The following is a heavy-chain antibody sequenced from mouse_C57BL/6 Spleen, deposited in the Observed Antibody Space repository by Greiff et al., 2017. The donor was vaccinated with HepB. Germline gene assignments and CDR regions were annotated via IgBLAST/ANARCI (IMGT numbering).Heavy chain of an antibody. CDR1: GFSLTSYG. D-gene: IGHD2-2*01. CDR2: ISSGSSTI. CDR3: ARSSTMVYFDY. Sequence: EVKLVESGPGLVQPSQSLSITCTVSGFSLTSYGVHWVRQAPEKGLEWVAYISSGSSTIYYADTVKGRFTISRDNAKNTLFLQMTSLRSEDTAMYYCARSSTMVYFDYWGQGTTLTVSS. J-gene: IGHJ2*01. V-gene: IGHV5-17*01.